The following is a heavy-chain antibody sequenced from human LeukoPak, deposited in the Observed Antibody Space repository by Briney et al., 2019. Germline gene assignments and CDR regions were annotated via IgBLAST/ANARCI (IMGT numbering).Heavy chain of an antibody. Sequence: PGGSLRLSCAASGFTVSSNYMSWVRQAPGKGLEWVSVIYSGGSTYYADSVKGRFTISRDNSKNTPYLQVNSLRAEDTAVYYCASQTTVKYYFDYWGQGTLVTVSS. V-gene: IGHV3-53*01. CDR1: GFTVSSNY. CDR3: ASQTTVKYYFDY. J-gene: IGHJ4*02. D-gene: IGHD4-17*01. CDR2: IYSGGST.